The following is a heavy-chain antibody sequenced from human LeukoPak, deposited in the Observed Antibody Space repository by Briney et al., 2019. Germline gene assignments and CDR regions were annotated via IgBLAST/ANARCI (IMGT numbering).Heavy chain of an antibody. CDR1: GDSVSSNSAA. J-gene: IGHJ4*02. D-gene: IGHD6-19*01. Sequence: SQTLSLTCAISGDSVSSNSAALNWIRQSPSRGLEWLGRTYYRSKWYNDDAVSVKSRITINPDTSKNHFSLQLNSVTPEDTAAYYCARALRLGWTGVDYWGPGTLVTVSS. CDR3: ARALRLGWTGVDY. CDR2: TYYRSKWYN. V-gene: IGHV6-1*01.